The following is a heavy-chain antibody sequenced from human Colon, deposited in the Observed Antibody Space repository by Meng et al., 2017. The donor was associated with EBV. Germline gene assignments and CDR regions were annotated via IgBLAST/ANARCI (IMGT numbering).Heavy chain of an antibody. CDR1: GGSVSSGGYY. CDR3: ARVSSGWDYFDY. CDR2: IYYSGST. J-gene: IGHJ4*02. Sequence: PLESGPGLVKPSSTPSLPCTVSGGSVSSGGYYWTWIRRPPGKGLEWFGHIYYSGSTFYPPSLKRRVIISIDTSKNQFSLNLTSVTAADTAVYYCARVSSGWDYFDYWGQGTLVTVSS. V-gene: IGHV4-31*03. D-gene: IGHD6-19*01.